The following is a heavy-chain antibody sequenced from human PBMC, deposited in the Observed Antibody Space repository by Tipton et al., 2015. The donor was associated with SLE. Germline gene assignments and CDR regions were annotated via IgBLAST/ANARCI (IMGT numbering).Heavy chain of an antibody. J-gene: IGHJ3*02. D-gene: IGHD3-10*01. CDR1: GGSINSYY. CDR2: IYYTGTT. CDR3: ARGPLYGLDI. V-gene: IGHV4-59*01. Sequence: TLSLTCTVSGGSINSYYWSWVRQPPGKGLEWIGYIYYTGTTNYSPSLESRVTISVDTSKNQFSLKLSSVTAADTAIYYCARGPLYGLDIWGHGTPVTVSS.